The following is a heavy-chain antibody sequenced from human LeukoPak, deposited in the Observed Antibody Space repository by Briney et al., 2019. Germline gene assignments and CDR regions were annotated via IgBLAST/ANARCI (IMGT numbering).Heavy chain of an antibody. V-gene: IGHV3-53*01. CDR1: GFSVSSNY. CDR2: LYISGST. J-gene: IGHJ4*02. CDR3: ARDPGTGYPIDY. D-gene: IGHD3-9*01. Sequence: GGSLRLXCAASGFSVSSNYMSWVRQAPGKGLEWISVLYISGSTYYADSVKGRFTISRDNSKNTLFLQRNSLGAEDTAVYYCARDPGTGYPIDYWGQGTLVTVAS.